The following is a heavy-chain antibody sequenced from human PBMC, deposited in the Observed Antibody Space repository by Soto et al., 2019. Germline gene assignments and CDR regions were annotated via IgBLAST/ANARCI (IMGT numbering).Heavy chain of an antibody. V-gene: IGHV3-23*01. Sequence: EVRLLESGGGLVQPGGSLRLSCAVSGFSFSTYAMSWVRQAPGKGLEWVSGISAGGGNTYYADSVRGRFTISRDNSKDTLYLQITSLRAEDTAFYYCAKHAEYQLVSWFDPWGQGTLVTVSS. CDR1: GFSFSTYA. D-gene: IGHD2-2*01. J-gene: IGHJ5*02. CDR2: ISAGGGNT. CDR3: AKHAEYQLVSWFDP.